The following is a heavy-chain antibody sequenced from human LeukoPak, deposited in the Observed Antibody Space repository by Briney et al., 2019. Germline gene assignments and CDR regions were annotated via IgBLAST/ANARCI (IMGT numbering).Heavy chain of an antibody. CDR1: GGSISSSSYY. D-gene: IGHD6-19*01. CDR3: AREVAGTPWIDY. J-gene: IGHJ4*02. CDR2: IYYSGST. Sequence: PSETLSLTCTVSGGSISSSSYYWGWIRQPPGKGLEWIGSIYYSGSTYYNPSLKSRVTISVDTSKNQFSLKLSSVTAADTAVYYCAREVAGTPWIDYWGQGTLVTVSS. V-gene: IGHV4-39*02.